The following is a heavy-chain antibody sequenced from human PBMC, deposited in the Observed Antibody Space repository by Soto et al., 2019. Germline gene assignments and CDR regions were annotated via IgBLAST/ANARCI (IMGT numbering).Heavy chain of an antibody. D-gene: IGHD1-1*01. Sequence: PGESLKISCEGSGYSFTSYWIGWVRQMPGKGLEWMGIIYPGDSGTRYSPSFQRQVIISADKSITTAYLQWSSLKASDTATYYCAHRDSTGTTTYFDSWGQGIPVTVSS. CDR3: AHRDSTGTTTYFDS. V-gene: IGHV5-51*01. J-gene: IGHJ4*02. CDR1: GYSFTSYW. CDR2: IYPGDSGT.